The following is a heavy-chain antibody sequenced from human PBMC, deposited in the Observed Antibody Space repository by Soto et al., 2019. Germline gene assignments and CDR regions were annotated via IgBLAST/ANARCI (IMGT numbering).Heavy chain of an antibody. D-gene: IGHD2-15*01. CDR3: ARDDSGYCSGGSCYPD. V-gene: IGHV3-30-3*01. Sequence: QVQLVESGGGVVQPGRSLRLSCAASGFTFSSYAMHWVRQAPGKGLESVAVISYDGSNKYYADSVKGRFTISRDNSKNTLYLQMNSLRAEDTAVYYCARDDSGYCSGGSCYPDWGQGTLVTVSS. CDR2: ISYDGSNK. J-gene: IGHJ4*02. CDR1: GFTFSSYA.